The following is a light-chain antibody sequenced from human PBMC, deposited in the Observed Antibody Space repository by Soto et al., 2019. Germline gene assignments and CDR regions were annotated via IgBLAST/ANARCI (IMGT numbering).Light chain of an antibody. CDR3: QQYGSSPLL. V-gene: IGKV3-20*01. CDR2: GAS. J-gene: IGKJ4*01. CDR1: QSVSSSY. Sequence: EIVLTQSPGTLSLSPGERATLSCRASQSVSSSYLAWYQQKPGQAPRLLIYGASSRATGIPDRFSGSGSGTDFTLTISRLEPEDFAVYYCQQYGSSPLLFGGGIKVDIK.